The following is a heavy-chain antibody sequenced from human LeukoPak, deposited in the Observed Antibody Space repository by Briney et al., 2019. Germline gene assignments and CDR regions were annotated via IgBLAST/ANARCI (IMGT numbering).Heavy chain of an antibody. CDR1: GFSRSSYW. V-gene: IGHV3-7*01. D-gene: IGHD3-22*01. CDR3: VPHYFDSSGFYYGY. J-gene: IGHJ4*02. CDR2: IKQDGSEK. Sequence: GGSLRFSCVASGFSRSSYWMSWARQAPGKGLEWVANIKQDGSEKDYVDSVKGRFTISRDNAKNSLYLQMNSLRGEDTAVYYCVPHYFDSSGFYYGYWGQGTLVTVSS.